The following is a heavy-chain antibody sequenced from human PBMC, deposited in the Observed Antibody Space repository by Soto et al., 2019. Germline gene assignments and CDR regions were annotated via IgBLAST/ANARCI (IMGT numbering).Heavy chain of an antibody. V-gene: IGHV4-34*01. CDR1: GGSFSGYY. CDR3: ARFWVTGITLDP. J-gene: IGHJ5*02. Sequence: SETLSLTCAVYGGSFSGYYWSWIRQPPGKGLEWIGEINHSGSTNYNPSLKSRVTISVDTSKNQFSLKLSSVTAADTAVYYCARFWVTGITLDPWGQGTLVTDSS. CDR2: INHSGST. D-gene: IGHD1-7*01.